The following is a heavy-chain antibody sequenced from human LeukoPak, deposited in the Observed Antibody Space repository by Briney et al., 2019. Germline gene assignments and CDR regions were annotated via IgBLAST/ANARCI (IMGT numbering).Heavy chain of an antibody. CDR2: INPHSGDT. CDR3: ARTNGGYEYN. Sequence: ASVKVSCKASGGTFSSYAISWVRQAPGQGLEWMGWINPHSGDTTYAQKFQGRVTMTRDTSISTAYMELSRLRSDDTAMYFCARTNGGYEYNWGQGTLVTVSS. V-gene: IGHV1-2*02. CDR1: GGTFSSYA. J-gene: IGHJ4*02. D-gene: IGHD5-12*01.